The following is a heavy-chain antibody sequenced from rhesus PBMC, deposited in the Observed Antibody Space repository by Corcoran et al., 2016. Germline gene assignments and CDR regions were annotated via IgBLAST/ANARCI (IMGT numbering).Heavy chain of an antibody. Sequence: EVQLVESGGGLVQPGGSLRLSCAASGFTFSDSYMSWVRQAPGKGTDWVGFIRKKANGGTAEYAASVKGRFTISRDDSKNIASLQMSSLKTEDTAVYYCARDQIKSWGQGVLVTVSS. V-gene: IGHV3S22*01. CDR3: ARDQIKS. CDR1: GFTFSDSY. CDR2: IRKKANGGTA. D-gene: IGHD6-19*01. J-gene: IGHJ4*01.